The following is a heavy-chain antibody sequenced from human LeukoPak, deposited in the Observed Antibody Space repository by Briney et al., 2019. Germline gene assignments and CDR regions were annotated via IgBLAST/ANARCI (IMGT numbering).Heavy chain of an antibody. V-gene: IGHV4-34*01. D-gene: IGHD3-22*01. Sequence: SETLSLTCAAYGGSFSGYYWSWIRQPPGKGLEWIGEINHSGSTNYNLSLKSRVTISVDTSKNQFSLKLSSVTAADTAVYYCARHVEDPRDYYDSSGQSEDYWGQGTLVTVSS. CDR2: INHSGST. CDR1: GGSFSGYY. CDR3: ARHVEDPRDYYDSSGQSEDY. J-gene: IGHJ4*02.